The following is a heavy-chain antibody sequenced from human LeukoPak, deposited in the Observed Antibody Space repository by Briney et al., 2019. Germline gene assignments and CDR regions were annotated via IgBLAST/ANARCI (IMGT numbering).Heavy chain of an antibody. CDR2: INGDGRSI. Sequence: PGGSLRLSCVVSGFTFSSYWMHWVRQAPGKGLVWVSRINGDGRSISYADSVKGRFTISRDNAKNTLYLQMNSLRAEDTALYYCARDQLYCTGGYCYFDGWGQGTLVTVSS. D-gene: IGHD2-8*02. J-gene: IGHJ4*02. CDR3: ARDQLYCTGGYCYFDG. V-gene: IGHV3-74*01. CDR1: GFTFSSYW.